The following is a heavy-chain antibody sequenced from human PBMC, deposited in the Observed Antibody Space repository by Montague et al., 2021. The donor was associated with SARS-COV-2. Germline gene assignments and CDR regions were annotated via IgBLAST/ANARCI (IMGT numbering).Heavy chain of an antibody. D-gene: IGHD4-17*01. J-gene: IGHJ4*02. CDR2: IYPGDSDT. Sequence: QSGAEVKKPGESLKISCQVSGYGLTRHWIAWARQMPGKGPEWVGRIYPGDSDTTYNPSFQGQVTISADKSTNTAHLHWSRLKASDTATYYCATLTTVKSDLTHGGPGTLVTVSS. V-gene: IGHV5-51*01. CDR3: ATLTTVKSDLTH. CDR1: GYGLTRHW.